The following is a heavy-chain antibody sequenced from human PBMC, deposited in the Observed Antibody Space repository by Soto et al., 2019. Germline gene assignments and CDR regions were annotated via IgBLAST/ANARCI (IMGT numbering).Heavy chain of an antibody. D-gene: IGHD2-2*02. V-gene: IGHV1-3*01. CDR2: ISAYNGNT. Sequence: QVPLVQSGAEVKKPGASVKVSCKASGYTFTSYAMHWVRQAPGQRLEWMGWISAYNGNTNYAQKLQGRVTMTTDTSTSTAYMELRSLRSDDTAVYYCARGLLPAAIRVIDYWGQGTLVTVSS. CDR1: GYTFTSYA. J-gene: IGHJ4*02. CDR3: ARGLLPAAIRVIDY.